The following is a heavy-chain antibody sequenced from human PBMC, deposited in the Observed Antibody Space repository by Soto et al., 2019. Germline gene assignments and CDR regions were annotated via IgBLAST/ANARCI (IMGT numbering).Heavy chain of an antibody. D-gene: IGHD3-9*01. V-gene: IGHV3-30*18. CDR1: GFTLSSFG. CDR2: ISYDGSNK. Sequence: PSRSLRVSCAASGFTLSSFGMHGVRQATGQALEWEAVISYDGSNKYYADSVKGRFTISRDNSKNTLYLQMNSLRAEDTAVYYCAKGIFDAVHRNVGYYYGMDVWRQGTTVTVSS. CDR3: AKGIFDAVHRNVGYYYGMDV. J-gene: IGHJ6*02.